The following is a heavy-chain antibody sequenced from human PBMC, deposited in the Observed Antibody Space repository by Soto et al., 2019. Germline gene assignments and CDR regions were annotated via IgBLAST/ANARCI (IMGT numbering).Heavy chain of an antibody. D-gene: IGHD5-12*01. CDR1: GYTFIGYY. CDR2: INPNSGGA. CDR3: ARSGGGYDLGDY. J-gene: IGHJ4*02. Sequence: QVQLVQSGAEVKKPGASVKVSCKASGYTFIGYYIHWVRQAPGQGLEGMGWINPNSGGAKYSQKFQAWVTMTSDTSISTAYMELSRLKSDDKAVYYCARSGGGYDLGDYWGQGTLVTVSS. V-gene: IGHV1-2*04.